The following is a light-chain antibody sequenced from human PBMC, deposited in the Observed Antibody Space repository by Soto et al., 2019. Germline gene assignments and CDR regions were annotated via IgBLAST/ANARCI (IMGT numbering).Light chain of an antibody. Sequence: QSVLTQPPSVSGAPGQRVTISCTGSSSNIGAGYDVHWYQQLPGTAPKRLIYGNSNRPSGVPDRFSGSKSGNSASLAITGLQAEDEADYYCQSYDSSLSGSVFGGGTKLTVL. CDR2: GNS. CDR1: SSNIGAGYD. V-gene: IGLV1-40*01. CDR3: QSYDSSLSGSV. J-gene: IGLJ3*02.